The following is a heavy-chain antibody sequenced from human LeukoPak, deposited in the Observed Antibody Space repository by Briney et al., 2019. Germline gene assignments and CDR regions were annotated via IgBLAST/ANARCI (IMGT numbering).Heavy chain of an antibody. D-gene: IGHD1-1*01. CDR3: ARTWIPTPLDY. Sequence: SQTLSLTCSVSGGSIRSGDHSWGWLRQAPGKGLEWIGYISYTGITYYNPFLKSRLTISVDTSKNQLSLKLTSVTAADTAVYYCARTWIPTPLDYWGQGTLVTVSS. CDR1: GGSIRSGDHS. J-gene: IGHJ4*02. V-gene: IGHV4-30-4*01. CDR2: ISYTGIT.